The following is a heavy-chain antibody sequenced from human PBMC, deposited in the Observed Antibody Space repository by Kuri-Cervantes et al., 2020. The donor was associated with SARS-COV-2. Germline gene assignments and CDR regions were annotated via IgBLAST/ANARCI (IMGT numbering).Heavy chain of an antibody. CDR1: GFTFSSYG. J-gene: IGHJ6*02. Sequence: GGSLRLSCAASGFTFSSYGMHWVRQAPGKGLEWVAVISYDGSNKYYADSVKGRLTISRDNSKNTLYLQMNSLRAEDTAVYYCAKDAGDKGMDVWGQGTTVTVSS. V-gene: IGHV3-30*18. CDR2: ISYDGSNK. CDR3: AKDAGDKGMDV.